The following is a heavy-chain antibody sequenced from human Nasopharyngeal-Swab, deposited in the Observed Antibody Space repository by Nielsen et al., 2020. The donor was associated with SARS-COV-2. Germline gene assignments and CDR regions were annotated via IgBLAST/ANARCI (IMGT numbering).Heavy chain of an antibody. CDR3: AKDLGITMVRGVIRGYYGMDV. V-gene: IGHV3-23*01. D-gene: IGHD3-10*01. CDR2: ISSKGDST. CDR1: GFSFSTYA. J-gene: IGHJ6*02. Sequence: GGSLRLSCAASGFSFSTYAMSWVRQAPGRGLEFVSGISSKGDSTQYADSVRGRFTVSRENSKNTLFLQMNSLRAEDTALYYCAKDLGITMVRGVIRGYYGMDVWGHGTKVTVS.